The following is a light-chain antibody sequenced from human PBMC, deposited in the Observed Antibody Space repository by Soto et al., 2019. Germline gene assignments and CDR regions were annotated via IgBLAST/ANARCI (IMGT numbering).Light chain of an antibody. Sequence: EIVMTQSPATLSVSPGERATLSCRASQSVSSNLAWYQQKPGQAPRLFIYDASNRATGIPARFSGSGSGRDFTLTISSLEPEDFALYYCQQYGSSPLTFGGGTKVDIK. CDR2: DAS. CDR3: QQYGSSPLT. V-gene: IGKV3D-15*02. CDR1: QSVSSN. J-gene: IGKJ4*01.